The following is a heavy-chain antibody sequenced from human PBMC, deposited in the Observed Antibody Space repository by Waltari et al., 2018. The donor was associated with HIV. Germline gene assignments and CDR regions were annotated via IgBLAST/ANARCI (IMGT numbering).Heavy chain of an antibody. V-gene: IGHV4-4*02. Sequence: QVQLQESGPGLVKPSGTLSLTCAVSGGSIRSSNWWCWFRQPPGKGLEWIGEIYHSGSTNYNPSLKSRVTISVDKSKNQFSLKLSSVTAADTAVYYCASGNYYYDSSGYDAFDIWGQGTMVTVSS. D-gene: IGHD3-22*01. J-gene: IGHJ3*02. CDR1: GGSIRSSNW. CDR3: ASGNYYYDSSGYDAFDI. CDR2: IYHSGST.